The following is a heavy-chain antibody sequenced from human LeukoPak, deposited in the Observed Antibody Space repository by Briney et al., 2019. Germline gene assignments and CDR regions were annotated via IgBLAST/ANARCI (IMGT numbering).Heavy chain of an antibody. D-gene: IGHD3-10*01. Sequence: GGSLRLSCAASGFTFSSYGMHWVRQAPGKGLEWVAVISYDGSNKYYADSVKGRFTISRDNSKNTLYPQMHSLRAEDTAVYYCARVPSGYYFDYWGQGTLVTVSS. J-gene: IGHJ4*02. V-gene: IGHV3-30*03. CDR1: GFTFSSYG. CDR2: ISYDGSNK. CDR3: ARVPSGYYFDY.